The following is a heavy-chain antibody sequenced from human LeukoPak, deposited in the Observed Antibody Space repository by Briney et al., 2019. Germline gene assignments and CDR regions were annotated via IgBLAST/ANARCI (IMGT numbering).Heavy chain of an antibody. V-gene: IGHV1-18*01. CDR1: GYTFTSYG. Sequence: GASVKVSCKASGYTFTSYGISWVRQAPGQGLEWMGWISAYNGNTNYVQKLQGRVTMTTDTSTSTAYMQLRSLRSDDTAVYYCASVWYLVGARNWFDPWGQGTLVTVSS. D-gene: IGHD1-26*01. CDR2: ISAYNGNT. J-gene: IGHJ5*02. CDR3: ASVWYLVGARNWFDP.